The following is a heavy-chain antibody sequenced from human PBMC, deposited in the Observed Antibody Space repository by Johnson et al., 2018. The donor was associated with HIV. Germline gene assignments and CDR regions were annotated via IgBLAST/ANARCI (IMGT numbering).Heavy chain of an antibody. D-gene: IGHD4-11*01. V-gene: IGHV3-30*18. CDR1: GLTFSSYA. Sequence: QVQLVESGGGVVQPGRSLRLSCAASGLTFSSYAMHWVHQAPGKGLEWVAVISYDGNNKYYADSVKGRFTISRDNSKNTLYLQMNSLRPEDTAVYYCAKVRSRWTTFDDALDFWGQGTMVTVSS. CDR3: AKVRSRWTTFDDALDF. CDR2: ISYDGNNK. J-gene: IGHJ3*01.